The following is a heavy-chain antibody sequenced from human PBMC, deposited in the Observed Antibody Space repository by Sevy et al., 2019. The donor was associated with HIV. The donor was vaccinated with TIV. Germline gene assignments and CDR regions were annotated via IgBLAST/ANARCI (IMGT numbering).Heavy chain of an antibody. CDR2: VYYTGGT. CDR3: ARRNDFDI. CDR1: GGSINSDH. Sequence: SETLSLTCTVSGGSINSDHWNWIRQPPGKGLEWIGYVYYTGGTNYNPSLKNRVTISVDRTKNQFSLKLTSVTAADTAVYYCARRNDFDIWGQGTTVTVSS. V-gene: IGHV4-59*08. J-gene: IGHJ3*02.